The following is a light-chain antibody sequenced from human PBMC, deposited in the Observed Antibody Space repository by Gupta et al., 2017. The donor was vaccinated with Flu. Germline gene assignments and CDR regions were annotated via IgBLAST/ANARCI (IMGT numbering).Light chain of an antibody. V-gene: IGKV2-28*01. CDR1: QSLLYSNGYSY. CDR2: LGS. Sequence: VNPGEPASISCRSSQSLLYSNGYSYLDWYLQKPGQSPQLLIYLGSNRASGVPDRFSGSGSGTDFTLKISRVEAEDIGVYYCRQALQTPLTFGQGTRMEIK. CDR3: RQALQTPLT. J-gene: IGKJ5*01.